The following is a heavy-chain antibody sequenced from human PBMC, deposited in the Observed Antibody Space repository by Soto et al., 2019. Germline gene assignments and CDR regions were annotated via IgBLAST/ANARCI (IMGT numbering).Heavy chain of an antibody. V-gene: IGHV1-46*03. CDR1: GYTFTSYY. CDR2: INPSGGS. Sequence: QVQLVQSGAEVKKPGASVKVSCKASGYTFTSYYMHWVRQAPGQGLEWMGIINPSGGSSYAQKFQGRVTMTRDTSTSTVYIELSSVTSDDTAVYYCARDRIPPKGATGYWYFDLWGRGTLVTVSS. CDR3: ARDRIPPKGATGYWYFDL. J-gene: IGHJ2*01. D-gene: IGHD1-1*01.